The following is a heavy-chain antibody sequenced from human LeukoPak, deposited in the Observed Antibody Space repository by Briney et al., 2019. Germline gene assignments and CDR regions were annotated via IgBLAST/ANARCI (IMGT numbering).Heavy chain of an antibody. CDR1: GFTFSSYA. CDR3: ARDLGRRVATRTGYFDY. V-gene: IGHV3-30*04. J-gene: IGHJ4*02. CDR2: ISYDGSNK. D-gene: IGHD5-12*01. Sequence: PGGSLRLSCAASGFTFSSYAMHWVRQAPGKGLEWVAVISYDGSNKYYADSVKGRFTISRDNSMNTLYLQMNSLRAEDTAVYYCARDLGRRVATRTGYFDYWGQGTLVTVSS.